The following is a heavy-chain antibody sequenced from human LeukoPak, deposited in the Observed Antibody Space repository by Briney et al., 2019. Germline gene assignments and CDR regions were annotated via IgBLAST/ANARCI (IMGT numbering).Heavy chain of an antibody. CDR1: GYTFTSYY. Sequence: ASVKVSCKASGYTFTSYYMHWVRQAPGQGLEWMGIINPSGGSTSYAQKFQGRVTMTRDTSTSTVYKELSSLRSEDTAVYYCAVPSGYYNYAFDIWGQGTMVTVSS. V-gene: IGHV1-46*03. J-gene: IGHJ3*02. CDR2: INPSGGST. CDR3: AVPSGYYNYAFDI. D-gene: IGHD3-9*01.